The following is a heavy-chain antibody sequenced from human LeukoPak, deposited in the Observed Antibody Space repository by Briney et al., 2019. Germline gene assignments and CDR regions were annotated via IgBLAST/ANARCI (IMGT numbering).Heavy chain of an antibody. CDR3: VRDDDQYGVDY. J-gene: IGHJ4*02. V-gene: IGHV3-74*01. D-gene: IGHD1-1*01. Sequence: PGGSLRLSCVASGFTFTSHWMHWVRQAPGKGPVCVSRIKSDGTYSDYGDSVRGRFTISRDNAKDTLYLQMNSLRVEDTAVYYCVRDDDQYGVDYWGRGTLVTVSS. CDR1: GFTFTSHW. CDR2: IKSDGTYS.